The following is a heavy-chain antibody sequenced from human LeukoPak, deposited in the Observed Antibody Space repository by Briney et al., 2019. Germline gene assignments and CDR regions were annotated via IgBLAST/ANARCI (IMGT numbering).Heavy chain of an antibody. D-gene: IGHD6-19*01. CDR2: ISSSGSTI. Sequence: GGSLRLSCAASGFTFSDYYMSWIRQAPGKGLEWVAYISSSGSTIYYADSVKGRFTISRDNAKNSLYLQMNSLRAEDTAVYYCASTRRSSSGWSPNLGFDYCGQGTLVTVSS. CDR1: GFTFSDYY. V-gene: IGHV3-11*01. J-gene: IGHJ4*02. CDR3: ASTRRSSSGWSPNLGFDY.